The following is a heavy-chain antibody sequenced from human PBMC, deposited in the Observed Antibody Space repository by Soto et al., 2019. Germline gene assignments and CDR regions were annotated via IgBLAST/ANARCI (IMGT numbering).Heavy chain of an antibody. CDR2: MSNNGITQ. CDR3: ARRYCRAERCNGNDGFDV. V-gene: IGHV3-30*04. J-gene: IGHJ3*01. D-gene: IGHD1-1*01. Sequence: PGGSLRLSCAVSGFSFGTSVIHWVRQAPGKGLEWVAVMSNNGITQFYANSVKGRFSVSRDNSKSTTYLQMDSLRTEDTALYYCARRYCRAERCNGNDGFDVWGQGTMVTVSS. CDR1: GFSFGTSV.